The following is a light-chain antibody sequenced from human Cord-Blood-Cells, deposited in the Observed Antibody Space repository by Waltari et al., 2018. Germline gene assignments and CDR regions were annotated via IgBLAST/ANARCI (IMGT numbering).Light chain of an antibody. CDR1: QSVSSY. CDR2: DAS. V-gene: IGKV3-11*01. CDR3: QQRSNWPRLT. J-gene: IGKJ4*01. Sequence: EIVLPQSPATLPLSPGERATPPCRASQSVSSYLAWYQQKPGQAPRLLIYDASNRATGIPARFSGSGSGTDFTLTISSLDPEDFAVYYCQQRSNWPRLTFGGGTKVEIK.